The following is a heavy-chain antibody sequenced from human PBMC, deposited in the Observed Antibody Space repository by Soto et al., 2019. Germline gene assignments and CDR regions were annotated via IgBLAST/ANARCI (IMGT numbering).Heavy chain of an antibody. CDR2: IYHSDSDT. Sequence: GESLKISCKGSGYNFAGYWIAWVRQIPGKGLELVGIIYHSDSDTRYRPSSQGHVTISANKSISSAYLQWSSLRASDTAMYYCARGGVSTRTFYYWSQGTPVTGS. CDR3: ARGGVSTRTFYY. V-gene: IGHV5-51*01. D-gene: IGHD3-3*01. CDR1: GYNFAGYW. J-gene: IGHJ4*02.